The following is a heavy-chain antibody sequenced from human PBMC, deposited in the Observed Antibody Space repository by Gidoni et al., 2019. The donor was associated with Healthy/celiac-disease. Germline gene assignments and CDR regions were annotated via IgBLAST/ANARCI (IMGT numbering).Heavy chain of an antibody. Sequence: QVQLQQSGPGLVKPSQTLSLTCAISGDSVSSNSAAWNWIRQSPSRGLEWLGRTYYRSKWYNDYAVSVKSRITINPDTSKNQFSLQLNSVTPEDTAVYYCARVVGRGAAAGTGRSYWFDPWGQGTLVTVSS. D-gene: IGHD6-13*01. J-gene: IGHJ5*02. CDR3: ARVVGRGAAAGTGRSYWFDP. V-gene: IGHV6-1*01. CDR1: GDSVSSNSAA. CDR2: TYYRSKWYN.